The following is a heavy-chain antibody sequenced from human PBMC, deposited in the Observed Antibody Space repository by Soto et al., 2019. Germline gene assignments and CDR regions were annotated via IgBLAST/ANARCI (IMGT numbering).Heavy chain of an antibody. CDR3: RSSSRYSTDV. CDR1: GGSITSSFY. V-gene: IGHV4-39*01. Sequence: QLQLQESGPGLVKPSETLSLSCTVSGGSITSSFYWGWIRQPPGKGLEWIGSIYGTGNTYYNPSLKGRVTISADTSKNQFSLNLISVPAADPAVYYCRSSSRYSTDVWGQGATVTVSS. D-gene: IGHD6-13*01. CDR2: IYGTGNT. J-gene: IGHJ6*02.